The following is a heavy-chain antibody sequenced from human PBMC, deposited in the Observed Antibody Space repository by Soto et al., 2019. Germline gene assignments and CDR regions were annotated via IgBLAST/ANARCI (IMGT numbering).Heavy chain of an antibody. Sequence: QVQLVESGGGVVQPGRSLRLSCAASGFTFSSYGMHWVRQAPGKGLEWVAVIWYDGSNKYYADSVKGRFTISRDNSKNTLYLQMNSLRAEDTAVYYCARDRYPTTVPANWFDPWGQGTLVTVSS. CDR3: ARDRYPTTVPANWFDP. CDR1: GFTFSSYG. V-gene: IGHV3-33*01. CDR2: IWYDGSNK. D-gene: IGHD4-4*01. J-gene: IGHJ5*02.